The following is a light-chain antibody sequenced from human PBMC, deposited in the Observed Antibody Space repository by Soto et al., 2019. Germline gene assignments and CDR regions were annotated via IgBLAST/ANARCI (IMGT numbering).Light chain of an antibody. CDR3: SSYATANNVV. CDR1: SSDIGGYNY. CDR2: EVS. J-gene: IGLJ3*02. V-gene: IGLV2-8*01. Sequence: QSALIQPPSASGSPGQSVTISCTGTSSDIGGYNYVSWYQQHPGKAPKLMIYEVSKRPSGVPDRFSGSKSGNTASLTVSGLQADDESDYHCSSYATANNVVFGGGTKVTVL.